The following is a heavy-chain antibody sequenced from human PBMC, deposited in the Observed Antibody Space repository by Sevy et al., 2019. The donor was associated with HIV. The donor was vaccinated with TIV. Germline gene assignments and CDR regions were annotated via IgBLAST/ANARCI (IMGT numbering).Heavy chain of an antibody. V-gene: IGHV1-46*01. Sequence: ASVNVSCKASGYTFTRYYMHWVGQPPGQGLEWMGIINPSGGSKSYAQKFQGRVTMTRDTSTSTVYMELSSLRSDDTAVYYCARDLASGDFQHWGQGTLVTVSS. J-gene: IGHJ1*01. CDR3: ARDLASGDFQH. CDR1: GYTFTRYY. D-gene: IGHD3-10*01. CDR2: INPSGGSK.